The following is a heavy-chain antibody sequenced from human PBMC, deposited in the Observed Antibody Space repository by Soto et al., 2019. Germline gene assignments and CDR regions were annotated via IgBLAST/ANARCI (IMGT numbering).Heavy chain of an antibody. CDR1: GGSFSGYY. V-gene: IGHV4-34*01. J-gene: IGHJ4*02. CDR2: MNHSGGS. CDR3: ARGIATIPEVQGDAPGNRYFDS. Sequence: SETLSLTCAVYGGSFSGYYWCWIRQPPGKGLEWIGDMNHSGGSNQNPSLKSRVIISVDTSKNQYSLKLKSATAADTAVYYCARGIATIPEVQGDAPGNRYFDSWGLGTRVTVSS. D-gene: IGHD2-2*01.